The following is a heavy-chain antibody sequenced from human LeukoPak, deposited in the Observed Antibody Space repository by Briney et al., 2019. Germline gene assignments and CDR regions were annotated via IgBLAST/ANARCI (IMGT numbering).Heavy chain of an antibody. J-gene: IGHJ5*02. CDR1: GGSFSGYY. Sequence: SETLSLTCAVYGGSFSGYYWSWIRQPPGKGLEWIGEINHSGSTNYNPSLKSRVTISVDTSKNQFSLKVSSVTAADTAVYYCARQQLARRWFDPWGQGTLVTVSS. CDR3: ARQQLARRWFDP. CDR2: INHSGST. V-gene: IGHV4-34*01. D-gene: IGHD1-1*01.